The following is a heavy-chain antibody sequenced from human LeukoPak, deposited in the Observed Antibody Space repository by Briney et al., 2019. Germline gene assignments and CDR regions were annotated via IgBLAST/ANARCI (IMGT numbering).Heavy chain of an antibody. V-gene: IGHV4-59*11. CDR3: AREPGETNWYDFDF. CDR2: IHSSGST. Sequence: PAESLSLSCAVSGVSLSGHFWCWFRRPPGKGLENIGYIHSSGSTNYNTSYKTRVTVSLAMSKNQFSLSLSSVTAAETAVYYCAREPGETNWYDFDFWGQGILVTVSS. D-gene: IGHD1-1*01. J-gene: IGHJ4*02. CDR1: GVSLSGHF.